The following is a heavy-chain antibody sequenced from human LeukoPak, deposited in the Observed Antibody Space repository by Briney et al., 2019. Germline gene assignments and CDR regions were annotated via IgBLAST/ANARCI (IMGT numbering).Heavy chain of an antibody. V-gene: IGHV1-2*02. CDR1: GYTFNNYD. Sequence: ASVKVSCKASGYTFNNYDINWVRQVTGQGLEWMGWINPNSGGTNYAQKFQGRVTMTRDTSISTAYMELSRLRSDDTAVYYCASYDFWSGYHFDYWGQGTLVTVSS. J-gene: IGHJ4*02. CDR2: INPNSGGT. CDR3: ASYDFWSGYHFDY. D-gene: IGHD3-3*01.